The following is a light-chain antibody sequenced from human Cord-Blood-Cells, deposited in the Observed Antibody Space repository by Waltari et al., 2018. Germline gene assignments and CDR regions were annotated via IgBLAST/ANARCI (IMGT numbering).Light chain of an antibody. CDR1: SSDVGGYNY. CDR3: SSYAGSNNFVV. CDR2: EVS. J-gene: IGLJ2*01. V-gene: IGLV2-8*01. Sequence: QSALTQPPSASGSPGQSVTISCTGTSSDVGGYNYVSWYQHHPGKAPKLMIYEVSKRPSGVPDRFSGSKSGNTASLTVSGLHAEDEADYYCSSYAGSNNFVVFGGGTKLTVL.